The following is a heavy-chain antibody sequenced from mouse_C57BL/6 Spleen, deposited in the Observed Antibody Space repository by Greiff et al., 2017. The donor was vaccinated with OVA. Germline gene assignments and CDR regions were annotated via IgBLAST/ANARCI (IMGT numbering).Heavy chain of an antibody. Sequence: VQLQQSGAELARPGASVKMSCKASGYTFTSYTMHWVKQRPGQGLEWIGYINPSSGYTKYNQKFKDKATLTADKSSNTAYMQLSSLTSEDSAVYCCARRTYDDMDYWGQGTSVTVSS. D-gene: IGHD5-1*01. CDR3: ARRTYDDMDY. CDR1: GYTFTSYT. V-gene: IGHV1-4*01. J-gene: IGHJ4*01. CDR2: INPSSGYT.